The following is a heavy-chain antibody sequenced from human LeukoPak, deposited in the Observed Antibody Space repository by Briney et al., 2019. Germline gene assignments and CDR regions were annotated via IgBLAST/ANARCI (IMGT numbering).Heavy chain of an antibody. CDR2: ISGSGGST. Sequence: GTSPRLSRAASGFTFSSYAMSWVRQAPGKGLEWVSAISGSGGSTYYADSVKGRFTISRDNSKNTLYLQMNSLRAEDTAVYYCARRNPYYDSSGPGLVDYWGQGTLVTVSS. J-gene: IGHJ4*02. CDR1: GFTFSSYA. V-gene: IGHV3-23*01. CDR3: ARRNPYYDSSGPGLVDY. D-gene: IGHD3-22*01.